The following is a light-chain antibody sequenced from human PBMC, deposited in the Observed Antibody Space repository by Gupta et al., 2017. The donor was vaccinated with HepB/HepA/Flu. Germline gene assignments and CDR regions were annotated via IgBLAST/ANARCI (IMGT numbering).Light chain of an antibody. V-gene: IGKV3-20*01. Sequence: EIVLTQSPGTLSLSPGEGGTLSCRASQSVSSTYLAWYQQKPGQAPRLLIYGTSKRATGIPDRFSGSGSGTDFTLTISRLEPEDFGVYYCQLYASSPAFGQGTKVEIK. J-gene: IGKJ1*01. CDR2: GTS. CDR3: QLYASSPA. CDR1: QSVSSTY.